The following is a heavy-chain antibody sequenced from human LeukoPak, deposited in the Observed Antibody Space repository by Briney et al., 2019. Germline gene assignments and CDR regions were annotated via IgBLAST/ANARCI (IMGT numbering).Heavy chain of an antibody. D-gene: IGHD6-13*01. J-gene: IGHJ3*02. CDR3: ASPGPLGAAAATDAFDI. CDR1: GGSISSSIYY. CDR2: VFYNGAT. V-gene: IGHV4-39*07. Sequence: PSETLSLTCIVSGGSISSSIYYWAWVRQPPGKGLEWIGTVFYNGATQYSPSLRSRVTISIDTSTNQFSLKLSSVTAADTAVYYCASPGPLGAAAATDAFDIWGQGTMVTVSS.